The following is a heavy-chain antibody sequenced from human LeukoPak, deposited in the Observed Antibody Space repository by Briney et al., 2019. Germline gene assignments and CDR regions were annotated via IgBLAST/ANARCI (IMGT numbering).Heavy chain of an antibody. CDR2: INPNSGGT. J-gene: IGHJ6*03. Sequence: ASVKVSCKASGYTFTGYYMHWVRQAPGQGLEWMGWINPNSGGTNYAQKFQGRVTMTRDTSISTAYMELSRLRSDDTAVYYCARDGYIAARPGWEDYYYYMDVWGKGTTVTVSS. D-gene: IGHD6-6*01. V-gene: IGHV1-2*02. CDR3: ARDGYIAARPGWEDYYYYMDV. CDR1: GYTFTGYY.